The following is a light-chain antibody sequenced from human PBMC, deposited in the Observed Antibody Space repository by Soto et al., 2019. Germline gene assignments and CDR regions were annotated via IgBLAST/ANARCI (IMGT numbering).Light chain of an antibody. CDR1: SSDVGAYNY. V-gene: IGLV2-11*01. CDR2: DVT. CDR3: CSNAGNVVV. J-gene: IGLJ1*01. Sequence: QSALTQPPSVSGSPGQSVTISCTGTSSDVGAYNYVAWYQQHPGKAPKIMIYDVTKRPSGVPDRFSGSKSGNTASLTISGLQAEDEADYYCCSNAGNVVVFGTGTKLTVL.